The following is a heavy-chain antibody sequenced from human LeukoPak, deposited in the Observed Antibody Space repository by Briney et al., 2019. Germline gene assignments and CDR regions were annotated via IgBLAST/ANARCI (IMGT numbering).Heavy chain of an antibody. CDR1: GYTFTVYY. V-gene: IGHV1-2*02. CDR3: ARGIAAAGGFDY. J-gene: IGHJ4*02. CDR2: INSNSGGT. D-gene: IGHD6-13*01. Sequence: GASVKVSCKASGYTFTVYYIHWVRQAPGQGLEWMGWINSNSGGTNYAQKFQGRVTMTRDTSTSTVYMELSSLRSEDTAVYYCARGIAAAGGFDYWGQGTLVTVSS.